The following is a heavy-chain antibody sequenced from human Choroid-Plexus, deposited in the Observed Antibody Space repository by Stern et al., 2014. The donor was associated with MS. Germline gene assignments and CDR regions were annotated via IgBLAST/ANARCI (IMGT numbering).Heavy chain of an antibody. CDR1: GFTFGSCA. Sequence: VQLVESGGGVVQPGRPLRLSCVVSGFTFGSCAMHWVCQAPGKGLEWVAGVSYDGSNKYYADSVKGRFTISRDNSQNTLYMQMSSLRPEDTAVYYCAKDRQYLTYFFDHWGQGSLVTVSS. D-gene: IGHD2/OR15-2a*01. CDR3: AKDRQYLTYFFDH. J-gene: IGHJ5*02. CDR2: VSYDGSNK. V-gene: IGHV3-30*18.